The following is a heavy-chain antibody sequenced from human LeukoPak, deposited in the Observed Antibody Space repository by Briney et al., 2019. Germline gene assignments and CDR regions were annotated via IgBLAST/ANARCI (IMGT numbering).Heavy chain of an antibody. Sequence: PGRSLSLSRTASRFTLADYVMSWVRPAPAKGLDWVGFNRSKSYGWTTEYAASVKSTFTNSRDDSKIIAYRQMNSLKTEDTSVYYCTRSAGYSSGWYHDYWGQGTLVTVSS. D-gene: IGHD6-19*01. CDR3: TRSAGYSSGWYHDY. J-gene: IGHJ4*02. V-gene: IGHV3-49*04. CDR2: NRSKSYGWTT. CDR1: RFTLADYV.